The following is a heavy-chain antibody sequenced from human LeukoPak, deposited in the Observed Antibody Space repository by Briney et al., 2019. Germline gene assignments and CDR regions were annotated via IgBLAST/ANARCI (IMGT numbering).Heavy chain of an antibody. CDR1: GGSINNYY. Sequence: PSETLSLTCTVSGGSINNYYWSWIRQPAGKGLEWIGRIYTRGSTNYNPSLKSRVTMSVDTSKNQFSLKLSSVTAADTAVYYCARDRVVPAASGYYYYGMDVWGQGTTVTVSS. J-gene: IGHJ6*02. CDR3: ARDRVVPAASGYYYYGMDV. V-gene: IGHV4-4*07. CDR2: IYTRGST. D-gene: IGHD2-2*01.